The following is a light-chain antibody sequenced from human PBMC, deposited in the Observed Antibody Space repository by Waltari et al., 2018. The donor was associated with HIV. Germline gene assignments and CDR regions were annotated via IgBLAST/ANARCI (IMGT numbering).Light chain of an antibody. CDR3: AAWDDTLNGWV. CDR1: SSNIGKNA. J-gene: IGLJ3*02. Sequence: QSVLTQPPSVSAAPRQRVSISCSGSSSNIGKNAVNWYQQIPGTAPRLLIYYHDLLPYGFSHRFSGSKSGTSASLAISGLQSEDEADYYCAAWDDTLNGWVFGGGTKLTVL. CDR2: YHD. V-gene: IGLV1-36*01.